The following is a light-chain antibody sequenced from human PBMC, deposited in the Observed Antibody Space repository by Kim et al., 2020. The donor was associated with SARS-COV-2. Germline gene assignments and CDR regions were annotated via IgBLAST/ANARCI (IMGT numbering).Light chain of an antibody. CDR3: QKYNSAPLT. J-gene: IGKJ4*01. CDR1: QGISNF. CDR2: RTS. Sequence: ASVGDRVTITCRASQGISNFLAWYQQKPGEVPKLLIYRTSTLQSGVPSRFSGSGSGTEFTLTISSLQPEDVATYYCQKYNSAPLTFGGGTKLEI. V-gene: IGKV1-27*01.